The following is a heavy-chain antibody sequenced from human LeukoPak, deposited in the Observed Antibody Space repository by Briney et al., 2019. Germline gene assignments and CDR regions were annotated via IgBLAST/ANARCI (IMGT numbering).Heavy chain of an antibody. CDR1: GFTISNAR. D-gene: IGHD1-26*01. Sequence: GGSLRLSCAASGFTISNARMSWVRQAPGKGLEWVGRIKSKTDGGTTDYAAPVKGRFTISRDDSKNTLYLQMNSLKTEDTAVYYCTTDRLIVGATFDYWGQGTLVTVSS. CDR3: TTDRLIVGATFDY. CDR2: IKSKTDGGTT. V-gene: IGHV3-15*01. J-gene: IGHJ4*02.